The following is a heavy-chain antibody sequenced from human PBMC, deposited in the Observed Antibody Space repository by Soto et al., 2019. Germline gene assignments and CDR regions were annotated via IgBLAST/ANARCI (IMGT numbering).Heavy chain of an antibody. J-gene: IGHJ4*02. V-gene: IGHV3-33*01. CDR1: GFTFSSYG. Sequence: QVQLVESGGGVVQPGRSLRLSCAASGFTFSSYGMHWVRQAPGKGLEWVAVIWYDGSNKYYADSVKGRFTNPRDNSKNTPYLQMNCLTAEDTAVYYCAREPPYPSYCSSTSCYGDYFDYWGQGTLVTVSS. CDR3: AREPPYPSYCSSTSCYGDYFDY. CDR2: IWYDGSNK. D-gene: IGHD2-2*01.